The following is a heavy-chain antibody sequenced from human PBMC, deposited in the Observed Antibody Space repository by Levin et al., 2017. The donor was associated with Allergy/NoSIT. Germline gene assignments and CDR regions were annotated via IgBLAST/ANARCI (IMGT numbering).Heavy chain of an antibody. CDR3: ARVSPLRGPSIDY. CDR2: IYYSGST. V-gene: IGHV4-31*03. D-gene: IGHD3-10*01. CDR1: GGSISSGGYY. J-gene: IGHJ4*02. Sequence: LRLSCTVSGGSISSGGYYWSWIRQHPGKGLEWIGYIYYSGSTYYNPSLKSRVTISVDTSKNQFSLKLSSVTAADTAVYYCARVSPLRGPSIDYWGQGTLVTVSS.